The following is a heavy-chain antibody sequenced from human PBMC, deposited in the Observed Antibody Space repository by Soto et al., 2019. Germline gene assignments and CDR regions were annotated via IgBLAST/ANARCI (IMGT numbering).Heavy chain of an antibody. CDR3: ARQLGSPSAGDFDY. CDR2: ISSSTNTI. Sequence: EVQLVESGGGLVQPGGSLRLSCAASNFTFSRYSMNWFRQAPGKGLEWVSYISSSTNTIHYADSVKGRFTISRDNAKSSLYLQMKSLRDEDTAVYYCARQLGSPSAGDFDYWGQGTLVTVSS. D-gene: IGHD3-3*02. J-gene: IGHJ4*02. CDR1: NFTFSRYS. V-gene: IGHV3-48*02.